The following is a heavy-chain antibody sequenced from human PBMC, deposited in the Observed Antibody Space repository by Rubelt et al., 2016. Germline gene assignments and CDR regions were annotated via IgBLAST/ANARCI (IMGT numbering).Heavy chain of an antibody. J-gene: IGHJ5*02. Sequence: QVQLVQSGAEVKKPGASVKVSCTASGYTFTSYGISWVRQAPGQGLEWMGWISAYNGNTNYAQTLQCRVTMTPATATRTAYMGLRSLRSDDTAMYFCARGYCSSANCLFNWFDPWGQGTLVTVSS. CDR2: ISAYNGNT. CDR1: GYTFTSYG. CDR3: ARGYCSSANCLFNWFDP. V-gene: IGHV1-18*01. D-gene: IGHD2-2*01.